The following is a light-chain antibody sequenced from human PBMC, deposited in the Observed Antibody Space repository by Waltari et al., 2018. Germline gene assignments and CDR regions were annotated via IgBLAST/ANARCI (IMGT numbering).Light chain of an antibody. CDR3: CSSSGRCPPWM. Sequence: QSALTQPRPVSGSPRQSVTISCTGTSSDVGNYNYFSWYQHHPGKAPNLIIYVVNNRPSGVPYRVSGSKSGITASLTGSGRQAGDEADYYCCSSSGRCPPWMCGGGTRVTVL. V-gene: IGLV2-11*01. CDR1: SSDVGNYNY. CDR2: VVN. J-gene: IGLJ3*02.